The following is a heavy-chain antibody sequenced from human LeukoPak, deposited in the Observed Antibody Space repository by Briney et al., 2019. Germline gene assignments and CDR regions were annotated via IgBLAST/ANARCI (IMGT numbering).Heavy chain of an antibody. CDR3: ARDIGAYCGGDCYSGSLDY. CDR2: ISSSGSSI. Sequence: KPGGSLRLSCVASGFTFSDYYMSWIRQAPGKGLEWVSYISSSGSSIFYADSVKGRFAISRDNAKNSLYLRMNSLRAEDTAVYYCARDIGAYCGGDCYSGSLDYWGRGTLVTVSS. J-gene: IGHJ4*02. D-gene: IGHD2-21*02. V-gene: IGHV3-11*01. CDR1: GFTFSDYY.